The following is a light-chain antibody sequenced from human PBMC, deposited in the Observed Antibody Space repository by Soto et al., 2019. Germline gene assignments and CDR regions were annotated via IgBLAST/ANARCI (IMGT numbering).Light chain of an antibody. CDR3: EEYGSSLFT. CDR1: QSVSSSY. CDR2: GAS. J-gene: IGKJ3*01. Sequence: EIVLTQSPGTLSLSPGERATLSCRASQSVSSSYLAWYQHKPGQAPRLLIYGASSRETGIPDRFSGSGSGTDFTLTITRLEPEDFAVYYCEEYGSSLFTFGRGTKVDIK. V-gene: IGKV3-20*01.